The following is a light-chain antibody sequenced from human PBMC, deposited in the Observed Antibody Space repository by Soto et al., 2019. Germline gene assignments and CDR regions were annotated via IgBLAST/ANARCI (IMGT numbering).Light chain of an antibody. Sequence: EIVLTQSPATLSLSPGERATLSCRASQSVSSYLAWYQQKPGQAPRLLIYAASTRATGIPARFSGSGSGTEFTLTISNLQSEDFAVYYCQQYNKWPPLTFGGGTKVEI. V-gene: IGKV3-15*01. J-gene: IGKJ4*01. CDR1: QSVSSY. CDR3: QQYNKWPPLT. CDR2: AAS.